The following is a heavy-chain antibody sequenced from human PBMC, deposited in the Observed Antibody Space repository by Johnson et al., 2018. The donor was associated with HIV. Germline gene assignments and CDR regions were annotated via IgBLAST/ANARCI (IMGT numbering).Heavy chain of an antibody. CDR1: GFTFSSYW. D-gene: IGHD7-27*01. Sequence: MLLVESGGGVIRPGGSLRLSCAASGFTFSSYWMSWVRQAPGKGLEWVANIKQDGSEKYYVDSVKGRFTISRDNAKNSLYLQMNSLRAEDTAVYYCARERRANWDPNDAFDIWGQGTMVTVSS. CDR3: ARERRANWDPNDAFDI. CDR2: IKQDGSEK. J-gene: IGHJ3*02. V-gene: IGHV3-7*03.